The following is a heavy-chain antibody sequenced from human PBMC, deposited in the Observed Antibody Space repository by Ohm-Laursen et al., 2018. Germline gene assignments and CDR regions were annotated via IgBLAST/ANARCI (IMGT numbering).Heavy chain of an antibody. V-gene: IGHV4-61*08. CDR3: ARGNPLGDFPWYYYYGMDV. CDR1: GGSINSSGYY. CDR2: IYYSGST. D-gene: IGHD4-17*01. J-gene: IGHJ6*02. Sequence: SQTLSLTCSVSGGSINSSGYYWGWIRQPPGKGLEWIGYIYYSGSTNYNPSLKSRVTISVDTSKNQFSLKLSSVTAADTAVYYCARGNPLGDFPWYYYYGMDVWGQGTTVTVSS.